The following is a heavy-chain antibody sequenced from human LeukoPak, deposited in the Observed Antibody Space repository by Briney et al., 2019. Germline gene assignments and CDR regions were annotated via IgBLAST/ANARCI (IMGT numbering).Heavy chain of an antibody. V-gene: IGHV4-30-2*01. CDR1: GGSISSGGYY. Sequence: SETLSLTCTVSGGSISSGGYYWSWIRQPPGKGLEWIGYIYHSGSTYYNPSLKSRVTISVDRSKNQFSLKLSSVTAADTAVYYCARGEEWEPYYFDYWGQGTLVTVSS. CDR2: IYHSGST. D-gene: IGHD1-26*01. CDR3: ARGEEWEPYYFDY. J-gene: IGHJ4*02.